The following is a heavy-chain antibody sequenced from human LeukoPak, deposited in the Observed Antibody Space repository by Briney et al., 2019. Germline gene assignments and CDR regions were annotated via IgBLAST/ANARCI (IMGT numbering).Heavy chain of an antibody. J-gene: IGHJ4*02. Sequence: PGGSLRLSCAASGFTFSSYAMSWVRQAPGKGLEWVAAISGSGGSTYYADSVKGRFTISRDNSKNTLYLQMNSLRAEDTAVYYCAKVGSDWYLYYFDYWGQGTLVTVSS. D-gene: IGHD6-19*01. CDR1: GFTFSSYA. CDR2: ISGSGGST. CDR3: AKVGSDWYLYYFDY. V-gene: IGHV3-23*01.